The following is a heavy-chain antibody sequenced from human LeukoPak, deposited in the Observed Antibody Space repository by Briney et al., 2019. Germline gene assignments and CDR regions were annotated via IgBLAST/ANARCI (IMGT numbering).Heavy chain of an antibody. J-gene: IGHJ3*02. D-gene: IGHD6-13*01. CDR3: ARHSSSWYFAFDI. V-gene: IGHV3-66*04. CDR1: GFTVSSNY. CDR2: IYSGGST. Sequence: PGGSLRLSCAASGFTVSSNYMSWVRQAPGKGLEWVSIIYSGGSTYYADSVKGRFTISRDNSKNTLYLQMNSLRAEDTAVYYCARHSSSWYFAFDIWGQGTMVTVPS.